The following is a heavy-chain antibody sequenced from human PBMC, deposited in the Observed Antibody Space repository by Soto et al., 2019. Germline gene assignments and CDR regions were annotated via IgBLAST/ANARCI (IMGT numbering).Heavy chain of an antibody. CDR2: NYFNGNT. CDR1: AASFSKYY. Sequence: PXATLALTCTVSAASFSKYYWTWIRQPPGKGLEWIGYNYFNGNTKYNPSLEGRLTISIDTSKKEFSLKLTSVTAADAAVYYCASVTFGGIVLAHWGQGTLVTVSS. CDR3: ASVTFGGIVLAH. D-gene: IGHD3-16*01. V-gene: IGHV4-59*01. J-gene: IGHJ4*02.